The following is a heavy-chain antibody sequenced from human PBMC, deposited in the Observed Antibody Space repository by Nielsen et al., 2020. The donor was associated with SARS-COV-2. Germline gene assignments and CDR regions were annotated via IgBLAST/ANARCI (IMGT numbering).Heavy chain of an antibody. CDR2: INSDGSRS. Sequence: GESLKISCEGSGYTFSDYYMNWVRQAPGKGLMWVARINSDGSRSAYADAVMGRFIMSRDNARDTLSLQMNSLSVEDTAVYYCVRVRDDGHYYDTGPFDDWGQGALVTVSS. D-gene: IGHD3-22*01. CDR3: VRVRDDGHYYDTGPFDD. J-gene: IGHJ4*02. CDR1: GYTFSDYY. V-gene: IGHV3-74*01.